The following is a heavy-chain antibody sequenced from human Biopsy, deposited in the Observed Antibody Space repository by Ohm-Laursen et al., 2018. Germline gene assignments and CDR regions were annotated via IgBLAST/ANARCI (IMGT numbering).Heavy chain of an antibody. V-gene: IGHV1-69*13. J-gene: IGHJ4*02. CDR2: IIPIFGTA. Sequence: SVKVSCNASGGTFTNYAISWVRQAPGQGLEWMGGIIPIFGTANYAQKFQGRVTITADESTSTAYMEPSSLRSDDTAVYYCARDALGGGSYRFFYWGQGSLVTVSS. D-gene: IGHD1-26*01. CDR1: GGTFTNYA. CDR3: ARDALGGGSYRFFY.